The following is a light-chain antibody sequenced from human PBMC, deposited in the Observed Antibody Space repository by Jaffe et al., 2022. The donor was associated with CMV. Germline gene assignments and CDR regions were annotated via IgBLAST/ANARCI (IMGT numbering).Light chain of an antibody. CDR2: GAS. CDR3: QQYDNLPRT. V-gene: IGKV1-33*01. Sequence: DIQMTQSPSSLSASVGDRVTITCQASQDISDFLIWYQQKPGKAPKLLIYGASNLQTGVSSRFSGSGSGTHFTFTISSLQPEDIGTYYCQQYDNLPRTFGQGTQVEIK. J-gene: IGKJ1*01. CDR1: QDISDF.